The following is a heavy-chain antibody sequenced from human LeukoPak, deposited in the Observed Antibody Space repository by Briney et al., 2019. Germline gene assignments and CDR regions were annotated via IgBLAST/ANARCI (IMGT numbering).Heavy chain of an antibody. J-gene: IGHJ4*02. V-gene: IGHV5-51*01. Sequence: GESLRISCRGSGYTFTYWIAWVRQMPGKGLDWMGIIYPGDSDTRYSPSFQGRVTISVDKSISTAYLQWSSLKASDTAMSYCARQDGGGLYYFDYWGQGTLVTVSS. CDR3: ARQDGGGLYYFDY. CDR1: GYTFTYW. D-gene: IGHD4-23*01. CDR2: IYPGDSDT.